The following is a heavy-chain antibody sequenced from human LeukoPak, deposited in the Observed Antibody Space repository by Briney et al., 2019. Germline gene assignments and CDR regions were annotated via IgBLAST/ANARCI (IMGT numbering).Heavy chain of an antibody. D-gene: IGHD6-19*01. CDR2: IGTTGDT. CDR1: GLTFSGYG. CDR3: ARSTIAVAYGIDV. V-gene: IGHV3-13*04. Sequence: GGSLRLSCAASGLTFSGYGMFWVRQAPGKGLEWVSGIGTTGDTYYAGSVKGRFTISRENARNSLYLQMNSLIAGDTAVYYCARSTIAVAYGIDVWGHGATVTVSS. J-gene: IGHJ6*02.